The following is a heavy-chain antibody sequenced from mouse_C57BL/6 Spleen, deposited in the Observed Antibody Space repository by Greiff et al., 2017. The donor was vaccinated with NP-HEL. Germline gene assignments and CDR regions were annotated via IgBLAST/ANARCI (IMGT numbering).Heavy chain of an antibody. CDR3: ASLPYDYGYYAMDY. Sequence: VQLQQSGAELAKPGASVKLSCKASGYTFPSYWMHWVKPRPGQGLEWIGYINPSSGSTKYNQKFQDQATLPADTSSSTADMQRSRLTYEDSAVYYCASLPYDYGYYAMDYWGQGTSVTVSS. J-gene: IGHJ4*01. V-gene: IGHV1-7*01. CDR1: GYTFPSYW. D-gene: IGHD2-4*01. CDR2: INPSSGST.